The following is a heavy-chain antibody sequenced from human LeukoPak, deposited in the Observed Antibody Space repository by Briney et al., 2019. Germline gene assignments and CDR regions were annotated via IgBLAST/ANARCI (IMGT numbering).Heavy chain of an antibody. CDR1: GFTFSSYA. J-gene: IGHJ4*02. CDR3: SKGFWSGYYTPNDF. CDR2: ISYDGSNK. Sequence: PGRSLRLSCAASGFTFSSYAMHWVRQAPGKGLEWVAVISYDGSNKYYADSVKGRFTISRDNTKNTLSLQMNSLRAEDTAIYHCSKGFWSGYYTPNDFWGQGTLVTVSS. D-gene: IGHD3-3*01. V-gene: IGHV3-30-3*01.